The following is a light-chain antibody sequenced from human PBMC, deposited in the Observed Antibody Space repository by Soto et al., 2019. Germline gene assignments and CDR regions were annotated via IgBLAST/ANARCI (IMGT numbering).Light chain of an antibody. V-gene: IGKV3-11*01. J-gene: IGKJ4*01. CDR3: QQRSNWPLT. CDR1: QSVSSY. CDR2: DAS. Sequence: EIVLTQSPATLSLSPGERATLSCRASQSVSSYLAWYQQKPGQAPRLLIYDASNMATGIPARFSGSGSGTDFTLAISSLEPEDFAVYYCQQRSNWPLTFGGGNKVEI.